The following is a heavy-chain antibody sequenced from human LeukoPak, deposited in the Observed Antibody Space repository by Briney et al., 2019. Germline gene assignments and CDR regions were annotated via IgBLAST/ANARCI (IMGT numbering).Heavy chain of an antibody. V-gene: IGHV3-30*03. CDR3: AREDVVTPKFPNYYYYYYMDV. CDR1: GFTFSSYG. Sequence: GGSLRLSCAASGFTFSSYGMHWVRQAPGKGLEWVAVISYDGSNKYYADSVKGRFTISRDNSKNTLYLQMNSLRAEDTAVYYCAREDVVTPKFPNYYYYYYMDVWGKGTTVTVSS. CDR2: ISYDGSNK. D-gene: IGHD4-23*01. J-gene: IGHJ6*03.